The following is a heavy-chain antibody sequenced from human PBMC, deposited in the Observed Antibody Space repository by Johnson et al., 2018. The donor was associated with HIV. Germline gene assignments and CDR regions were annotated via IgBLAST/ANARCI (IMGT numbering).Heavy chain of an antibody. Sequence: VQLVESGGGTVQPGGSLRLSCAASGFSVSSNYMSWVRQAPGKGLEWVSAISGSGGSTYYADSVKGRFTISRDNSKHTLYLQMNTLRAEDTAVYYCAKEMYYFNSGNHFDAFHVWGQGTLVTVSS. V-gene: IGHV3-23*04. D-gene: IGHD3-10*01. CDR2: ISGSGGST. J-gene: IGHJ3*01. CDR3: AKEMYYFNSGNHFDAFHV. CDR1: GFSVSSNY.